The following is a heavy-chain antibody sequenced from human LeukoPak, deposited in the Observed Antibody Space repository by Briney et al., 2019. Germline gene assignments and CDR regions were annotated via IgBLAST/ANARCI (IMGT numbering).Heavy chain of an antibody. J-gene: IGHJ4*02. Sequence: SETLSLTCTVSGGSISSYYWSWIRQPPGKGLEWIGYIYYSGSTNYNPSLKSRVTMSVDTSKNLFSLKVSSVTAADTAVYYCARDPKQLGRFDYWGQGTLVTVSS. D-gene: IGHD6-6*01. V-gene: IGHV4-59*12. CDR3: ARDPKQLGRFDY. CDR1: GGSISSYY. CDR2: IYYSGST.